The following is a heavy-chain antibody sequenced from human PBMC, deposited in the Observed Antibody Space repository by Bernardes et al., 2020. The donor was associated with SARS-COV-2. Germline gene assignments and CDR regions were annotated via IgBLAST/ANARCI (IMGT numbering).Heavy chain of an antibody. D-gene: IGHD3-22*01. V-gene: IGHV1-2*02. J-gene: IGHJ3*02. Sequence: ASSKASCKASGYTFTGYYMHWVRQAPGQGLEWMGWINPNSGGTNYAQKFQGRVTMTRDTSISTAYMELSRLRSDDTAVYYCARGGLYYYDSSGYYNDAFDIWGQGTMVTVSS. CDR1: GYTFTGYY. CDR2: INPNSGGT. CDR3: ARGGLYYYDSSGYYNDAFDI.